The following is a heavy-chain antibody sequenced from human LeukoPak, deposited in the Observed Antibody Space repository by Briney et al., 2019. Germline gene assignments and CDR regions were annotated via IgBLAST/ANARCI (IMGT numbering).Heavy chain of an antibody. V-gene: IGHV4-31*03. Sequence: SETLSLTCTVSGGSISSGGYYRSWIRQHPGKGLEWIGYIYYSGSTYYNPSLKSRVTISVDTSKNQFSLKLSSVTAADTAVYYCARERWLQRMGFDYWGQGTLVTVSS. J-gene: IGHJ4*02. CDR1: GGSISSGGYY. D-gene: IGHD5-24*01. CDR3: ARERWLQRMGFDY. CDR2: IYYSGST.